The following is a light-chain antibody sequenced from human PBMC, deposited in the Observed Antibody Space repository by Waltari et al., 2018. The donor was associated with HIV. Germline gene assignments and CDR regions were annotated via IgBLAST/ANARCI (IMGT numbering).Light chain of an antibody. Sequence: SSELTQDPAVSVALGQTVRIQCPGDSPGNYFASWYQQKPGQAPVLVIYGKNNRPSGIPDRFSVSSSGTTASLIITGAQAEDEADYYCNSRDSSGVVFGGGTKLTVL. CDR1: SPGNYF. J-gene: IGLJ2*01. CDR3: NSRDSSGVV. CDR2: GKN. V-gene: IGLV3-19*01.